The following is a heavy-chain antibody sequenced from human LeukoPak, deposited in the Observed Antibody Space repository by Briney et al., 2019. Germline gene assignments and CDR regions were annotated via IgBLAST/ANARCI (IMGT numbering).Heavy chain of an antibody. D-gene: IGHD3-10*01. CDR3: ARIYGSTNYYYYYYMDV. J-gene: IGHJ6*03. CDR2: IYYSGST. V-gene: IGHV4-39*07. Sequence: SETLSLTCTVSGGSISSSSYYWGWIRQPPGKGLEWIGSIYYSGSTYYNPSLKSRVTISVDTSKNQFSLKLSSVTAADTAVYYCARIYGSTNYYYYYYMDVWGKGTTVTVSS. CDR1: GGSISSSSYY.